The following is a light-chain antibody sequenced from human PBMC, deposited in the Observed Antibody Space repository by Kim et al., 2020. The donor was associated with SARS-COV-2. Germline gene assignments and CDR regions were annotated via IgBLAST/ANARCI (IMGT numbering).Light chain of an antibody. CDR1: ALPRRY. CDR3: QSADSSGTYGV. Sequence: PGQTARISCSGDALPRRYAFWYQQKPGQAPVLVIYKDSERHSGVPERFSGSSSGTTVTLTISGVQAEDEADYYCQSADSSGTYGVFGGGTQLTVL. CDR2: KDS. J-gene: IGLJ3*02. V-gene: IGLV3-25*03.